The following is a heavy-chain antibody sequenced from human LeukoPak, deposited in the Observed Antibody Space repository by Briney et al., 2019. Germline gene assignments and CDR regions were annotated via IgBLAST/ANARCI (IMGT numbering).Heavy chain of an antibody. CDR2: ITGSDGNT. CDR3: AKAMAVVYSYGKQDY. D-gene: IGHD5-18*01. CDR1: GFTFSSCA. Sequence: GGSLRLSCAASGFTFSSCAMNWVRQAPGKGLEWVSAITGSDGNTYYADSVKGRFTISRDNSKNTLYLQMNSLRAEDTAVYYCAKAMAVVYSYGKQDYWGQGTLVTVSS. V-gene: IGHV3-23*01. J-gene: IGHJ4*02.